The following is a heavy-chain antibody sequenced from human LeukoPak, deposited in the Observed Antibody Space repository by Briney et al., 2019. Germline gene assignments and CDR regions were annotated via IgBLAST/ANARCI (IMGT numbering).Heavy chain of an antibody. V-gene: IGHV3-30*18. CDR2: ISYDGNNE. Sequence: GGSLRLSCAASGFTFSSYGMHWVRQAPGKGLEWVAVISYDGNNEYYADSVKGRFTISRDNSKNTLYLQMNSLRAEDTAVYYCAKGFRQQLVRGYYYYGMDVWGQGTTVTVSS. J-gene: IGHJ6*02. CDR3: AKGFRQQLVRGYYYYGMDV. D-gene: IGHD6-13*01. CDR1: GFTFSSYG.